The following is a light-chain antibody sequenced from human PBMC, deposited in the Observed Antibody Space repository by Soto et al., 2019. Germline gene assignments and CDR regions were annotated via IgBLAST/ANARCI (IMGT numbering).Light chain of an antibody. CDR2: DVS. Sequence: QSVLTQPRSVSGSPGQSVTISCTGTSSGVGGYNYVSWYQQHPGKAPKLMIYDVSKRPSGVPDRFSGSKSGNTASLTISGLQAEDGADYYCCSYAGSYTFLFGTGTKVTVL. CDR1: SSGVGGYNY. CDR3: CSYAGSYTFL. J-gene: IGLJ1*01. V-gene: IGLV2-11*01.